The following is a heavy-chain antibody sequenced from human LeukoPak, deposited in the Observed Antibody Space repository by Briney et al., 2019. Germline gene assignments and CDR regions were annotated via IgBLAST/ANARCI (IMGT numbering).Heavy chain of an antibody. Sequence: QSGGSLRLSCAASGFTFSNYGMNWVRQAPGKGLEWLSYISSDSSSLSYADSVRGRFTISRDNAKNSLCLQMNSLRDEDTAVYYCARRYSSGWSVFDYWGQGTLVTVSS. D-gene: IGHD6-19*01. CDR1: GFTFSNYG. CDR2: ISSDSSSL. V-gene: IGHV3-48*02. J-gene: IGHJ4*02. CDR3: ARRYSSGWSVFDY.